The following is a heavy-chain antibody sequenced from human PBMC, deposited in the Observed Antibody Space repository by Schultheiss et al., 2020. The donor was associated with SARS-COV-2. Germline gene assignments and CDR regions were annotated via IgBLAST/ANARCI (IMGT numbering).Heavy chain of an antibody. CDR1: GFTFSSYG. Sequence: GGSLRLSCAASGFTFSSYGMHWVRQAPGKGLEWVSVIYSGGSTYYADSVKGRFTISRDNSKNTLYLQMNSLRVEDTAVYYCARSIFGVVKVFDYWGQGTLVTVSS. CDR2: IYSGGST. CDR3: ARSIFGVVKVFDY. V-gene: IGHV3-NL1*01. J-gene: IGHJ4*02. D-gene: IGHD3-3*01.